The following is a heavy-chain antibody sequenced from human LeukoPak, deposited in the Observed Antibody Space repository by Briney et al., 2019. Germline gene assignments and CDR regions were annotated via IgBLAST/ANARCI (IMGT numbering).Heavy chain of an antibody. CDR1: GFTFSSYE. CDR3: ARSVQGVAAAAYGSYFDR. J-gene: IGHJ2*01. V-gene: IGHV3-48*03. Sequence: GGSLRLSCAASGFTFSSYEMNWVRQAPGQGLEWVSYISGSGSAIYYANSVKGRFTISTDNAKNSQYLQMNSLRTDATAVYYCARSVQGVAAAAYGSYFDRWGRGTLVTVSS. D-gene: IGHD6-13*01. CDR2: ISGSGSAI.